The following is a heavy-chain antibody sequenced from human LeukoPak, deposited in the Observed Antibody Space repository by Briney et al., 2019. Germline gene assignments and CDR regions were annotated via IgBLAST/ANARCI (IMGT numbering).Heavy chain of an antibody. CDR2: ISGSGGST. Sequence: GGSLRLSCAASGFTFSSYAMSWVRQAPGKGLEWVSAISGSGGSTYYADSVKGRFTISRDNSKNTLYLQMNSLRAEDTAVYYCAKGCYGDYRGGGPFDPWGQGTLVTVSS. V-gene: IGHV3-23*01. D-gene: IGHD4-17*01. CDR3: AKGCYGDYRGGGPFDP. CDR1: GFTFSSYA. J-gene: IGHJ5*02.